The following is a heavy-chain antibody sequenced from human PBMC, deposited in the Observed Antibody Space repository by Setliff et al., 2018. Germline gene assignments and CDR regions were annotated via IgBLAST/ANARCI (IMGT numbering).Heavy chain of an antibody. CDR2: ISSSSSYI. V-gene: IGHV3-21*01. CDR1: GFTISSYT. CDR3: ARDQSPRDYYYYAMDV. J-gene: IGHJ6*02. Sequence: GGSLRLSCAASGFTISSYTMNWVRQAPGKGLEWVSSISSSSSYIYYADSVKGRFTISRDNAKNSLYLQMNSLRVEDTAVYYCARDQSPRDYYYYAMDVWGQGTTVTVSS.